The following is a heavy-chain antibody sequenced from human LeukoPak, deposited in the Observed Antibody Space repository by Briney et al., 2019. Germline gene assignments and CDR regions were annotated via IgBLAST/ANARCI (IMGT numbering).Heavy chain of an antibody. D-gene: IGHD5-18*01. Sequence: PGGSLRLSCAASGFTFSSYSMNWVRQAPGKGLEWVANIKEDGSEKYYVDSVKGRFTISRDNAKNSLYLQMGSLRAEDTALYYCSRGLPEGGYRYGQPGQDYWGQGTLVTVSS. CDR3: SRGLPEGGYRYGQPGQDY. CDR2: IKEDGSEK. J-gene: IGHJ4*02. CDR1: GFTFSSYS. V-gene: IGHV3-7*01.